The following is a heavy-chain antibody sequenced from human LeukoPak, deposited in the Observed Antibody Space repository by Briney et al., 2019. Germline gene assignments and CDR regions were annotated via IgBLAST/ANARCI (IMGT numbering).Heavy chain of an antibody. D-gene: IGHD4-17*01. J-gene: IGHJ4*02. CDR1: GFTFRSFA. CDR3: ARASGDYGEYFDY. V-gene: IGHV3-33*01. CDR2: IWYDGSNK. Sequence: GGSLRLSCAASGFTFRSFAMHWIGQAPGKGLEWVAAIWYDGSNKYYADSVKGRFTISRDNSKNTLFLQMNSLRAEDTAVYYCARASGDYGEYFDYWGQGTLVTVSS.